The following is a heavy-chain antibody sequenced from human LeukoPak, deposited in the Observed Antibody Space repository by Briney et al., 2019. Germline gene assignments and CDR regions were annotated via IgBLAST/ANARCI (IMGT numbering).Heavy chain of an antibody. V-gene: IGHV3-53*01. J-gene: IGHJ4*02. CDR3: ARGIDY. Sequence: GSLRLSCAASGFTFSDYYMNWVRQAPGKELEWVSVIYTGGGRYYADSVRGRFTISRDTSKNMVFLQMNSLRVEDTAVYYCARGIDYWGRGTLVTVSS. CDR1: GFTFSDYY. CDR2: IYTGGGR.